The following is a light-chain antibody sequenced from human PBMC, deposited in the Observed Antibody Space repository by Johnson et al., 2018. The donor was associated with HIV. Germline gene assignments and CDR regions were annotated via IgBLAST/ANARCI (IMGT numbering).Light chain of an antibody. CDR1: SSNIGDNY. V-gene: IGLV1-51*02. Sequence: QSVLTQPPSVSAAPGQKVSISCSGSSSNIGDNYVSWYQQVPGTAPKLLIYEDTKRPSGIPDRFSGSKSGTSATLGITGLHTGDEADYYCATWDRSLTAGGVFGTGTKVTVL. CDR3: ATWDRSLTAGGV. J-gene: IGLJ1*01. CDR2: EDT.